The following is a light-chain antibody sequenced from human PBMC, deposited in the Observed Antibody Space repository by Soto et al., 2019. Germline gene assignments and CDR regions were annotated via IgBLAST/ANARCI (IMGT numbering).Light chain of an antibody. V-gene: IGLV1-47*01. J-gene: IGLJ2*01. Sequence: VVTQPPSASGTPGQRVTISCSGSSSNIVSNYVYWYQQLPGTAPKLLIYRNNQRPSGVPDRFSGSKSGTSASLAISGLRSEDEADYYCAAWDDSLSVVFGGGTKVTVL. CDR1: SSNIVSNY. CDR3: AAWDDSLSVV. CDR2: RNN.